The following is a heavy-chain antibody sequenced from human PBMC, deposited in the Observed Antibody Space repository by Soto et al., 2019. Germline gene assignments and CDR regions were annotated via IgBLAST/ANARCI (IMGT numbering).Heavy chain of an antibody. J-gene: IGHJ4*02. CDR3: ATAITGVIPPGDY. CDR1: GFTFISYA. Sequence: QVQLVESGGGVVQPGRSLRLSCEASGFTFISYAMNWVRRAPGKGLEWVAGISYDASNYYYADSVKGRFTISRDNSKNTLYLQMNSLRAEDTAIYYCATAITGVIPPGDYWGQGTLVTVSS. V-gene: IGHV3-30-3*01. D-gene: IGHD3-16*01. CDR2: ISYDASNY.